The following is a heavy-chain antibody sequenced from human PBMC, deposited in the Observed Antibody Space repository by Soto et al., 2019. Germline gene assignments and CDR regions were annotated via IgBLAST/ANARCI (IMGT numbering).Heavy chain of an antibody. V-gene: IGHV4-59*01. CDR1: GGSMSEYF. CDR3: ARDGYDGSGSPYPAY. D-gene: IGHD3-10*01. CDR2: IYYLGST. Sequence: PWETLSLTCSVSGGSMSEYFWSWIRQSPGKGLEWIGYIYYLGSTDYNPSLKSRVTISVDTSKRQFSLRLTSVTAADTAVYYCARDGYDGSGSPYPAYWGPGTQVTVSS. J-gene: IGHJ4*02.